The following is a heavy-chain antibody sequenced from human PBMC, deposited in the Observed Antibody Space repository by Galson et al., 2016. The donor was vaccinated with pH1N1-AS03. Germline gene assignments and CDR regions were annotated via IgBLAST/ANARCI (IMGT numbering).Heavy chain of an antibody. J-gene: IGHJ6*02. D-gene: IGHD1-26*01. Sequence: SLRLSCAASGFTFSDYAMHWVRQAPGKGLEWVAAISYDGGDKFYADSVKGRFTISRDNSKNTLYLQVNSLRAEDTAVYYCAREKFNVGADYYGMDVWGQGTTVTVSS. CDR1: GFTFSDYA. V-gene: IGHV3-30-3*01. CDR3: AREKFNVGADYYGMDV. CDR2: ISYDGGDK.